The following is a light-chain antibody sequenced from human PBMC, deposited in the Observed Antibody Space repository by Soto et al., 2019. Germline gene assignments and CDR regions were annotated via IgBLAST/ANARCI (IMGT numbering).Light chain of an antibody. J-gene: IGKJ4*01. CDR3: MQFLQTPGAVT. Sequence: DIVMTQSPLSLPVTPGEPASISCRSSQSLLHSNGYNYLDWYLQKPGQSPQLLIYLGSNRASGVPDRFSGSGSGTDFTLKIIRVEAEYVGVYYCMQFLQTPGAVTFGGGTKREIK. CDR2: LGS. CDR1: QSLLHSNGYNY. V-gene: IGKV2-28*01.